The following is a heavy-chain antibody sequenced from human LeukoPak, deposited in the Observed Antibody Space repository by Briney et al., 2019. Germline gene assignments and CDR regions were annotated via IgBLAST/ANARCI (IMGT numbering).Heavy chain of an antibody. CDR3: ARYIAAAGTCDY. D-gene: IGHD6-13*01. CDR1: GGSISSSSYY. Sequence: SETLSLTCTVSGGSISSSSYYWGWIRQPPGKGLEWIESIYYSGSTYYNPSLKSRVTISVDTSKNQFSLKLSSVTAADTAVYYCARYIAAAGTCDYWGQGTLVTVSS. V-gene: IGHV4-39*01. CDR2: IYYSGST. J-gene: IGHJ4*02.